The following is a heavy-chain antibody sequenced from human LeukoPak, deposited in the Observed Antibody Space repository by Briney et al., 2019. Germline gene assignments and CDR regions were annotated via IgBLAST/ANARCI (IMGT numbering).Heavy chain of an antibody. Sequence: GGSLRLACVLSGFNFSRYSMLSVRQAPGRGLQWLSYISSRGSTTYYAASVKGRFTISRDNSKNSLFLQMSSLRVDDTAVYYCARGSFHYYPSFWGQGTLVTVSS. V-gene: IGHV3-48*01. CDR2: ISSRGSTT. D-gene: IGHD3-10*01. CDR3: ARGSFHYYPSF. J-gene: IGHJ4*02. CDR1: GFNFSRYS.